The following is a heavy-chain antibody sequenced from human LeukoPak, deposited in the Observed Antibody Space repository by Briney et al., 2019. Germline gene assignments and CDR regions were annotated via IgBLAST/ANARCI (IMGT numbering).Heavy chain of an antibody. Sequence: GGSLRLSCAASGFTFSSYAMSWVRQAPGKGLEWVSVLSGSGVNTYYADSVKGRFTLSRDNSKNTLYLQMNSLRAEDTAVYYCARGHSSSWYEGADFDYWGQGTLVTVSS. CDR1: GFTFSSYA. CDR2: LSGSGVNT. V-gene: IGHV3-23*01. CDR3: ARGHSSSWYEGADFDY. D-gene: IGHD6-13*01. J-gene: IGHJ4*02.